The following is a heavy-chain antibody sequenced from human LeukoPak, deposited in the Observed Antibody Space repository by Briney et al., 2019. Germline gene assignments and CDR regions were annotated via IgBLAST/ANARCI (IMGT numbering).Heavy chain of an antibody. J-gene: IGHJ4*02. CDR3: ASRSGRQWLPYFDY. CDR2: IRSKAYGGTT. D-gene: IGHD1-26*01. V-gene: IGHV3-49*04. CDR1: GFLVSRNH. Sequence: GGSLRLSCAASGFLVSRNHMTWVRQAPGKGLEWVGFIRSKAYGGTTEYAASVKGRFTISRDDSKSIAYLQMNSLKTEDTAVYHCASRSGRQWLPYFDYWGQGTLVTVSS.